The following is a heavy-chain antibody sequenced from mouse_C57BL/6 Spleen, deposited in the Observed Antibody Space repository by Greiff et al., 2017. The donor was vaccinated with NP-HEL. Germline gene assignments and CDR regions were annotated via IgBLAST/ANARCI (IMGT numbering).Heavy chain of an antibody. J-gene: IGHJ4*01. V-gene: IGHV14-2*01. D-gene: IGHD2-1*01. Sequence: EVQVVESGAELVKPGASVKLSCTASGFNIKDYYMHWVKQRTEQGLEWIGRIDPEDGETKYAPNFQGKATITADTSSNTAYLQLSSLTSEDTAVYYCASIYYGNYDYYAMDYWGQGTSVTVSS. CDR1: GFNIKDYY. CDR2: IDPEDGET. CDR3: ASIYYGNYDYYAMDY.